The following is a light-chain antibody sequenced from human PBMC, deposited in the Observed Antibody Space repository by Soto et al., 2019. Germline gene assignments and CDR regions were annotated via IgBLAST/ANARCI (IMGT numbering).Light chain of an antibody. CDR1: QSVSSN. CDR3: QHDNNWPPWT. Sequence: EIVMTQSPATLSVSPGERATLSCRASQSVSSNLAWYQQKPGQAPRLLIYGASTSATGIPARFSGSGSGTDFTLTINSLQSEDFAVYYGQHDNNWPPWTVGQGTKVEIK. V-gene: IGKV3-15*01. CDR2: GAS. J-gene: IGKJ1*01.